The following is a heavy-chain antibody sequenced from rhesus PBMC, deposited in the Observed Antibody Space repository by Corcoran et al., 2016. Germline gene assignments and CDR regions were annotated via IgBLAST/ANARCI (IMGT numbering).Heavy chain of an antibody. CDR1: GGSVSGASL. D-gene: IGHD1-44*01. J-gene: IGHJ4*01. V-gene: IGHV4S7*01. CDR2: IYGGSGIT. CDR3: AREPPLHDY. Sequence: QVKLQESGPGVVKPSETLSLACAVTGGSVSGASLWRWIRQPPGKGLEWIGYIYGGSGITTYNPSLKNRVTISKDTSKNQFSLKLSSLTAADTAVYYCAREPPLHDYWGQGVLVTVSS.